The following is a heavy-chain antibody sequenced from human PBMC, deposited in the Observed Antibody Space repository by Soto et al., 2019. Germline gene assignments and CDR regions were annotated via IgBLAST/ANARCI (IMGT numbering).Heavy chain of an antibody. CDR3: ARDLALAGNY. CDR2: ISSTSSYT. Sequence: GGSLRLSCAASGFTFSSYAMSWVRQTQEKGLEWVSSISSTSSYTHYSDSVKGRFTISRDNANNSLFLQMNSLRAEDTATYYCARDLALAGNYWGQGVLVTVSS. J-gene: IGHJ4*02. V-gene: IGHV3-21*01. D-gene: IGHD6-19*01. CDR1: GFTFSSYA.